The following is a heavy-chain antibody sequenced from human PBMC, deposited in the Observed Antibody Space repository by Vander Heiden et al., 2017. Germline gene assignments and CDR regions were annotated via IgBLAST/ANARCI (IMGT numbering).Heavy chain of an antibody. Sequence: EVQLLDSGGGLVQPGGSLRLSCAASGFTFSSYAMSWVRQAPGKGLGWVSAISGSGGSTYYADSVKGRFTISRDNSKNTLYLQMNSLRAEDTAVYYCAKDHDSYGWFDYWGQGTLVTVSS. V-gene: IGHV3-23*01. D-gene: IGHD3-10*01. CDR1: GFTFSSYA. J-gene: IGHJ4*02. CDR2: ISGSGGST. CDR3: AKDHDSYGWFDY.